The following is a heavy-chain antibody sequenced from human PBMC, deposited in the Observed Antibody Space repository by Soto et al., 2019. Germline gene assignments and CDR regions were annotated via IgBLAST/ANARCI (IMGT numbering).Heavy chain of an antibody. CDR3: ARAQEWLVPIDY. Sequence: QVQLVESGGGVVQPGRSLRLSCAASGFTFSSYAMHWVRQAPGKGLEWVAVISYDGSNKYYADSVKGRFTISRDNSQNTLYLQMNSLRAEVKAVYYCARAQEWLVPIDYWGQGTLVTVSS. J-gene: IGHJ4*02. V-gene: IGHV3-30-3*01. D-gene: IGHD6-19*01. CDR1: GFTFSSYA. CDR2: ISYDGSNK.